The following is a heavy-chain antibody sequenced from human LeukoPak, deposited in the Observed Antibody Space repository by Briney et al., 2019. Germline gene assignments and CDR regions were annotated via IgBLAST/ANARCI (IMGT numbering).Heavy chain of an antibody. J-gene: IGHJ4*02. Sequence: GSLRLSCAASGFTFSSYWMHWVRQAPGKGLVWVSRINSDGSSTSYADSVKGRFTISRDNAKNTLYLQMNSLRAEDTAVYYCARGGYDFWSGYYPNAFDYWGQGTLVTVSS. CDR2: INSDGSST. CDR3: ARGGYDFWSGYYPNAFDY. D-gene: IGHD3-3*01. CDR1: GFTFSSYW. V-gene: IGHV3-74*01.